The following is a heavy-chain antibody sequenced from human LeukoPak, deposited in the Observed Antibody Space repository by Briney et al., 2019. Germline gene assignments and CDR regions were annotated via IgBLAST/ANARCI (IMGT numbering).Heavy chain of an antibody. Sequence: SETLSLTCTVSGGSFSSSNSYWGWIRQPPGKGLEWIGSIYYTGTTYYPPSLKSRVTMSVDTSKNHFSLQLNSVAAADTAVYYCGGYDHEQYYFHYWGQGTLVIVSS. J-gene: IGHJ4*02. CDR2: IYYTGTT. CDR3: GGYDHEQYYFHY. D-gene: IGHD3-3*01. CDR1: GGSFSSSNSY. V-gene: IGHV4-39*02.